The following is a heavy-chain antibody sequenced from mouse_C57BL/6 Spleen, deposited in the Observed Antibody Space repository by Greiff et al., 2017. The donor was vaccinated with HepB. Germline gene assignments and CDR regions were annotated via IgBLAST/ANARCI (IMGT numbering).Heavy chain of an antibody. Sequence: QVQLQQPGAELVKPGASVKLSCKASGYTFTSYWMQWVKQRPGQGLEWIGEIDPSDSYTNYNQKFKGKATFTVDTSSSTAYMQLSSLTSEDSAVYYCARGREKLGGCDYWGQGTTLTVSS. CDR2: IDPSDSYT. CDR3: ARGREKLGGCDY. V-gene: IGHV1-50*01. CDR1: GYTFTSYW. J-gene: IGHJ2*01. D-gene: IGHD4-1*01.